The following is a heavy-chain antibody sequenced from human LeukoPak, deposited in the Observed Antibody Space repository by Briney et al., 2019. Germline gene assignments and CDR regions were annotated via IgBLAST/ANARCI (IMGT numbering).Heavy chain of an antibody. D-gene: IGHD5-24*01. CDR1: GYTFTSYS. CDR2: INPHIGAT. CDR3: ARGRGATIPPDYYYYGMDV. J-gene: IGHJ6*02. V-gene: IGHV1-46*01. Sequence: ASVKVSCKASGYTFTSYSMHWVRQAPGQGLEWMGVINPHIGATTYAQEFQGRVTMTRNTSISTAYMELSSLRSEDTAVYYCARGRGATIPPDYYYYGMDVWGQGTTVTVSS.